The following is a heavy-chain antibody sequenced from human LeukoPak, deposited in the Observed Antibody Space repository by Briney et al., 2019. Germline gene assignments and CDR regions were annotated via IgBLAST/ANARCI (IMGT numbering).Heavy chain of an antibody. V-gene: IGHV3-20*04. D-gene: IGHD3-3*01. Sequence: GGSLRHSCAASGFTLDDYVMSRVRQAPGKGLEWVSGINWNGGSTGYADSVKGRFPHSRDNAKNSLYLQMNSLRAEDTALYYCARGGITSFGYYYYMDVWGKGTTVSVSS. CDR1: GFTLDDYV. J-gene: IGHJ6*03. CDR3: ARGGITSFGYYYYMDV. CDR2: INWNGGST.